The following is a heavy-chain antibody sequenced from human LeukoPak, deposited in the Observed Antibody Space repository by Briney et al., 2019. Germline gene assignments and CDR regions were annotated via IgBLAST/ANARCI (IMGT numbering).Heavy chain of an antibody. CDR3: VKELVDYYYYYGMDV. CDR1: GFTFSSYA. Sequence: GGSLRLSCSASGFTFSSYAMHWIRQAPGKGLEYVSAISSNGGSTYYADSVKGRFTISRDNSKNTLYLQMSSLRAEDTAVYYCVKELVDYYYYYGMDVWGKGTTVTVSS. CDR2: ISSNGGST. V-gene: IGHV3-64D*06. J-gene: IGHJ6*04.